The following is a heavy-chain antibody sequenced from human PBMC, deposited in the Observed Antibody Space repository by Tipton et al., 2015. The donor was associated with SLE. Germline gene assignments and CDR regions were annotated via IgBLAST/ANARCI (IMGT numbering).Heavy chain of an antibody. CDR1: GGSISSGSLY. V-gene: IGHV4-61*02. D-gene: IGHD4-11*01. Sequence: TLSLTCTVSGGSISSGSLYWSWIRQPAGKGLEWIGRIYTSGSTNYNPSLKSRVTISVDTSKNQFSLKLSSVTAADTAVYYCARWAGPTVNFDYWGQGTLVTVSS. J-gene: IGHJ4*02. CDR3: ARWAGPTVNFDY. CDR2: IYTSGST.